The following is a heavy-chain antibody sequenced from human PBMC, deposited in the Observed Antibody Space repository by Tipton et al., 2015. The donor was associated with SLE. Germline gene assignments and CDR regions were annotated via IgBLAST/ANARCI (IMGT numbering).Heavy chain of an antibody. Sequence: SLRLSCAASGFTFADYGMSWVRQTPGKGLEWVSGINWNGDSTHYAESVKGRFTISRDNDKNSLYLLMNSLRAEDTALYYCARDRTSAPGVDWGQGTLVTVSS. CDR3: ARDRTSAPGVD. J-gene: IGHJ1*01. CDR1: GFTFADYG. V-gene: IGHV3-20*04. CDR2: INWNGDST. D-gene: IGHD2-2*01.